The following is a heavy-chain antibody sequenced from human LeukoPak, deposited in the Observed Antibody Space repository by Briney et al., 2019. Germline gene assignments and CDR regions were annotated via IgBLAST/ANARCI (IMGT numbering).Heavy chain of an antibody. Sequence: SETLSLTCAVSGGSFSGYYWSWIRQPPGKGPEWIGVINHSGSTNYNPSLKSRVTISVDTSKNQFSLKLSSVTDADTAVYYCARTRPGYCSSTSCSPFDYWGQGTLVTVSS. V-gene: IGHV4-34*01. CDR3: ARTRPGYCSSTSCSPFDY. J-gene: IGHJ4*02. CDR2: INHSGST. D-gene: IGHD2-2*01. CDR1: GGSFSGYY.